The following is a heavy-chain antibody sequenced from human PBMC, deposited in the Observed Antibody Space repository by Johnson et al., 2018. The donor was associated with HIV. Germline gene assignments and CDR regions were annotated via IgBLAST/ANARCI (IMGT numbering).Heavy chain of an antibody. Sequence: VQLVESGGGLVQPGGSLRLSCAASGFTFSSYWMSWVRQAPGKGLEWVSSISSTGISLYYAHSVKGRFTISTDNAKNSLYLQMNSLRAEDTAVYYCARRTYCTGDSCSSGLGTFDLWGQGTMVTVSS. CDR1: GFTFSSYW. CDR2: ISSTGISL. D-gene: IGHD2-15*01. V-gene: IGHV3-48*04. J-gene: IGHJ3*01. CDR3: ARRTYCTGDSCSSGLGTFDL.